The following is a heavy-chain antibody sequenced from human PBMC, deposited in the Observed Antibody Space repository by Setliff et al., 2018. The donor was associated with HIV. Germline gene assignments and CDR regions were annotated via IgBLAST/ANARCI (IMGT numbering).Heavy chain of an antibody. CDR2: ISSSDTTI. V-gene: IGHV3-48*01. CDR1: GFTFSSYS. J-gene: IGHJ1*01. Sequence: GGSLRLSCAASGFTFSSYSMNWVRQTPGKGLEWVSYISSSDTTIYYADSVKGRFTISRDNAKNSLYLQMSSLRAEDTAVYYCAGESSIAVAEYFQHWGQGTLVTVSS. CDR3: AGESSIAVAEYFQH. D-gene: IGHD6-19*01.